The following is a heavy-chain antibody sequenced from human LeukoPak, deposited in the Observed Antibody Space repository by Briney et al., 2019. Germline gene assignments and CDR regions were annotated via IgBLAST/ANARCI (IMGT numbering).Heavy chain of an antibody. J-gene: IGHJ6*02. D-gene: IGHD6-13*01. CDR2: ISYDGSNK. CDR3: ARGGYSSSWYGYYYYGMDV. Sequence: PGGSLRLSCAASGFTFSSYAMHWVRQAPGKGLEWAAVISYDGSNKYYADSVKGRFTISRDNSKNTLYLQMNSLRAEDTAVYYCARGGYSSSWYGYYYYGMDVWGQGTTVTVSS. V-gene: IGHV3-30-3*01. CDR1: GFTFSSYA.